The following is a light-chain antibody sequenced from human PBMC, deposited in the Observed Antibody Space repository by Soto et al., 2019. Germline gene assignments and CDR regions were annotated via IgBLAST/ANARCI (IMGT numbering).Light chain of an antibody. CDR3: QQYGGSST. CDR2: GAS. Sequence: EVVLTQSPGTLSLSPGERATLSCKASQSVSSNYLAWYQQKPGQAPRLLIFGASNRATGIPDRFSGSGSGTDFTFTISRLEPEDFAVYYCQQYGGSSTFGQGTKVDIK. V-gene: IGKV3-20*01. J-gene: IGKJ1*01. CDR1: QSVSSNY.